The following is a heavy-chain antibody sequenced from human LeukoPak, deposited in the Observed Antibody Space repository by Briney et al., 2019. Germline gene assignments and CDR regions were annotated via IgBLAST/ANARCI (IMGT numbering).Heavy chain of an antibody. CDR1: GGSISSGDYY. CDR3: ARVGYSYGSYYYYYMDV. Sequence: PSETLSLTCTVSGGSISSGDYYWRWIRQPPGTGLEWIGYIYYSGSTYYNPSLKSRVTISVDTSKNQFSLKLSSVTAADTAVYYCARVGYSYGSYYYYYMDVWGKGTTVTVSS. V-gene: IGHV4-30-4*08. CDR2: IYYSGST. D-gene: IGHD5-18*01. J-gene: IGHJ6*03.